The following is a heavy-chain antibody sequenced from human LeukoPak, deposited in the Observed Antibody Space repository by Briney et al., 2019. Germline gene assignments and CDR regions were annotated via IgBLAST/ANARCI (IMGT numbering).Heavy chain of an antibody. V-gene: IGHV1-69*08. D-gene: IGHD1-26*01. CDR3: ARGGSRGGSYYYYYYGMDV. CDR1: GGTFSNYS. Sequence: GASVKVSCKASGGTFSNYSISWVRQAPGQGLEWMGSIMPFLNTATYALKFQGRVTITADTFTSTAYMELSSLRSEDTAMYYCARGGSRGGSYYYYYYGMDVWGQGTTVTVSS. CDR2: IMPFLNTA. J-gene: IGHJ6*02.